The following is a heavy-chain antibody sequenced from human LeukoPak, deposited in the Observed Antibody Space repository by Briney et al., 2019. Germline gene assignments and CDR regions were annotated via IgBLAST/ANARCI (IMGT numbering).Heavy chain of an antibody. D-gene: IGHD3-10*01. CDR3: ARVGGSGSYLALDY. CDR1: GGSISSSSYY. J-gene: IGHJ4*02. Sequence: SETLSLTCTVSGGSISSSSYYWGWIRQPPGKGLEWIGSIYYSGSTYYNPSLKSRVTISVDTSKNQFSLKLSSVTAADAAVYYCARVGGSGSYLALDYWGQGTLVTVSS. CDR2: IYYSGST. V-gene: IGHV4-39*07.